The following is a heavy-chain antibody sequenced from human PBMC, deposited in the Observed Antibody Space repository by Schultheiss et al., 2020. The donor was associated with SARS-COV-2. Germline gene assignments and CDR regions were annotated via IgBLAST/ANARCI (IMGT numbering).Heavy chain of an antibody. CDR2: IYYSGST. V-gene: IGHV4-59*12. CDR1: GGSISSYY. Sequence: SETLSLTCTVSGGSISSYYWSWIRQPPGKGLEWIGSIYYSGSTNYNPSLKSRVTISVDTSKNQFSLKLSSVTAADTAVYYCARVPYGDPHFDYWGQGTLVTVSS. J-gene: IGHJ4*02. D-gene: IGHD4-17*01. CDR3: ARVPYGDPHFDY.